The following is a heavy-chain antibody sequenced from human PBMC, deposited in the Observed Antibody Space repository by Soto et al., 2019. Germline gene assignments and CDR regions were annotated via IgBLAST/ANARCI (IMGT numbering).Heavy chain of an antibody. CDR3: ARSFSLGYCSSTSCSYGMDV. D-gene: IGHD2-2*01. CDR2: INAGNGNT. CDR1: GYTFTSYA. J-gene: IGHJ6*02. Sequence: ASVKVSCKASGYTFTSYAMHWVRQAPGQRLEWMGWINAGNGNTKYSQKFQGRVTITRDTSASTAYMELSSLRSEDTAVYYCARSFSLGYCSSTSCSYGMDVWGQGTTVTVSS. V-gene: IGHV1-3*01.